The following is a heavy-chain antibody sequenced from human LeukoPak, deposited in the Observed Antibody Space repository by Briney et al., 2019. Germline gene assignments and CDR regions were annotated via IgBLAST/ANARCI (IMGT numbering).Heavy chain of an antibody. D-gene: IGHD3-10*01. J-gene: IGHJ6*02. CDR2: IKRKIEGETT. CDR3: ATEDVVVGESWFNGLDV. V-gene: IGHV3-15*01. Sequence: GGSLRLSCAVSGLTFSNAWMTWVRQAPGKGLEWVGRIKRKIEGETTDYAAPVKGRFTVSRDDSKNTLFLQMNRLKTEDTGVYYCATEDVVVGESWFNGLDVWGQGTTVTVSS. CDR1: GLTFSNAW.